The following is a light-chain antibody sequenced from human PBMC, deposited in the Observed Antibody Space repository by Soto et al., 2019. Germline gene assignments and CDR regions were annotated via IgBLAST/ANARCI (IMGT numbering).Light chain of an antibody. Sequence: QSVLTQPASVSGSPGQSITISCTGTSSDVGSYNLVSWYQLHPGKAPKLMVFVVSNRPSGVSYRFSGSKSGNTASLTISGLQAEDEADYFCSSYSISTAYLFGTGTKLTVL. J-gene: IGLJ1*01. V-gene: IGLV2-14*02. CDR2: VVS. CDR1: SSDVGSYNL. CDR3: SSYSISTAYL.